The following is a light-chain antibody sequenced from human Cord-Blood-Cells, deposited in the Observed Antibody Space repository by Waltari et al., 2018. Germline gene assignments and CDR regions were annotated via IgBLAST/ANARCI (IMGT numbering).Light chain of an antibody. Sequence: DIQMTQSPSSLSASVGDRVTITCRASQSISSYLNWYQQKPGKAPKLLIYAAPSLQSGVPSRFSGSGSGTDFTLTISRLQPEDFATYYCQQSYSTPFTFGPGTKVDIK. V-gene: IGKV1-39*01. CDR2: AAP. CDR3: QQSYSTPFT. J-gene: IGKJ3*01. CDR1: QSISSY.